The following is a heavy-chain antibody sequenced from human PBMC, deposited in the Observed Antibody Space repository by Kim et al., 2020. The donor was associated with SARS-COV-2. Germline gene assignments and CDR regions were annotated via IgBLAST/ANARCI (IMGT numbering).Heavy chain of an antibody. CDR1: GFTFSSYW. J-gene: IGHJ6*02. CDR3: ARADYYDGSGYYYYYGMDV. V-gene: IGHV3-74*01. Sequence: GGSLRLSCAASGFTFSSYWMHWVRQAPGKGLVWVSRINRDGSSTSYADSVKGRLTISRDNARDTLYLQMNSLRAEDTAVYYCARADYYDGSGYYYYYGMDVWGQGTTVTVSS. D-gene: IGHD3-22*01. CDR2: INRDGSST.